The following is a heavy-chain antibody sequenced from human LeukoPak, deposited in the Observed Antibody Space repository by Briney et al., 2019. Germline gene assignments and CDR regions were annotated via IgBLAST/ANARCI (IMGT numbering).Heavy chain of an antibody. CDR3: ARHSNWNGGVDWFDP. D-gene: IGHD1-20*01. Sequence: SETLSLTCTVSGGSISSYYWSWIRQPPGKGLEWIGYIHYSGSPNYNPSLKSRVTISIDTSKNQFSLKLNSVTAADTAVYYCARHSNWNGGVDWFDPWGQGTLVTVSS. J-gene: IGHJ5*02. CDR2: IHYSGSP. CDR1: GGSISSYY. V-gene: IGHV4-59*08.